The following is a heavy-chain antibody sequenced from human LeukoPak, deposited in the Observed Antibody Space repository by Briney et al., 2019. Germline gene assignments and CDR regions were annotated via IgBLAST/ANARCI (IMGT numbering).Heavy chain of an antibody. V-gene: IGHV3-30*18. CDR1: GFTFSSYG. CDR2: ISYDGSNK. Sequence: PGRSLRLSCAASGFTFSSYGMHWVRQAPGKGLEWVAVISYDGSNKYYADSVKGRFTIPRDNSKNTLYLQMNSLRAEDTAVYYCAKAGYGDYPYYYYGMDVWGKGTTVTVSS. D-gene: IGHD4-17*01. J-gene: IGHJ6*04. CDR3: AKAGYGDYPYYYYGMDV.